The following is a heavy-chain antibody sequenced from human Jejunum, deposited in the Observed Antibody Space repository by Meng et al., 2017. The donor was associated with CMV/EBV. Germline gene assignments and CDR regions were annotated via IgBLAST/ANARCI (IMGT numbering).Heavy chain of an antibody. Sequence: GIAFSTYGMHWVRQAPGKGLEWISGISTGGGAIYYAKSVEGRFTVSRDNSKDTLYLQMNSLRAEDTAVYYCEKNYADIVIPAIDYWGQGTLVTVSS. CDR1: GIAFSTYG. CDR3: EKNYADIVIPAIDY. CDR2: ISTGGGAI. J-gene: IGHJ4*02. D-gene: IGHD5-12*01. V-gene: IGHV3-23*01.